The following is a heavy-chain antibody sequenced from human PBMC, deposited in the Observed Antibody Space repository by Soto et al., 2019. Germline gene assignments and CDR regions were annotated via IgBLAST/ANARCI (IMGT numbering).Heavy chain of an antibody. CDR1: GGSISSYY. J-gene: IGHJ4*02. V-gene: IGHV4-59*01. Sequence: PSETLSLTCTVSGGSISSYYWSWIRQPPGKGLEWIGYIYYSGSTNYNPSLKSRVTISVDTSKNQFSLKLSSVTAADTAVYYCARVGYSSSWFEAYFDYWGQGTLVTV. CDR2: IYYSGST. D-gene: IGHD6-13*01. CDR3: ARVGYSSSWFEAYFDY.